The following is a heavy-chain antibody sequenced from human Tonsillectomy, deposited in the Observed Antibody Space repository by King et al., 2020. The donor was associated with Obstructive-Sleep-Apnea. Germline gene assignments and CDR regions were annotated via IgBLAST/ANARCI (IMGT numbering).Heavy chain of an antibody. D-gene: IGHD3-22*01. CDR1: GFTFSSYW. J-gene: IGHJ4*02. Sequence: VQLVESGGGLVQPGGSLRLSCAASGFTFSSYWMSWVRQAPGKGLEWVANIKQDGSEKYYVDSVKGRFTISRDNAKNSLYLQMNRLRAEDTAVYYCAMAYYYDSSAFGYWGQGTLVTVSS. CDR2: IKQDGSEK. CDR3: AMAYYYDSSAFGY. V-gene: IGHV3-7*01.